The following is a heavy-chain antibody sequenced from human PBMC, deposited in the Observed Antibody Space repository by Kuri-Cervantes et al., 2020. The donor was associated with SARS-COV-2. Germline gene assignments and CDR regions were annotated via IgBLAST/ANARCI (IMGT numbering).Heavy chain of an antibody. D-gene: IGHD7-27*01. Sequence: SQTLSLTCAVYGGSFSGYYWSWIRQPPGKGLEWIGYIFHSGSAYYNPSLKSRVTISIDKSKNQFSLKLSSVTAADTAMFYCARQLGIDDASDIWGQGTMVTVSS. CDR1: GGSFSGYY. CDR2: IFHSGSA. CDR3: ARQLGIDDASDI. J-gene: IGHJ3*02. V-gene: IGHV4-34*12.